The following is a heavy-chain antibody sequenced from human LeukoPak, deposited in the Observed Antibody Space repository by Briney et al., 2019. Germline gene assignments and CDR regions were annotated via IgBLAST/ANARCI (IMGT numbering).Heavy chain of an antibody. CDR3: ASNTPGRYYDSSGYYFDY. CDR1: GFTFSSYA. CDR2: ISYDGSNK. Sequence: PGRSLRLSCAASGFTFSSYAMHWVRQAPGKGLEWVAVISYDGSNKYYADSVKGRFTISRDNSKNTLYLQMNSLRAEVTAVYYCASNTPGRYYDSSGYYFDYWGQGTLVTVSS. J-gene: IGHJ4*02. D-gene: IGHD3-22*01. V-gene: IGHV3-30-3*01.